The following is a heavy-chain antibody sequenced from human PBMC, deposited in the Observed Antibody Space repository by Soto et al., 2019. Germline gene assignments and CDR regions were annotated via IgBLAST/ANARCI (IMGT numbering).Heavy chain of an antibody. V-gene: IGHV3-23*01. CDR1: VFTFSSYA. J-gene: IGHJ3*02. D-gene: IGHD2-15*01. CDR3: AKVLLRDGDFDI. Sequence: PGGSLRLSCAASVFTFSSYAMSWVRQAPGKGLEWVAAISGSGGSTYYADSVKGRFTISRDNSKNTLYLQMNSLRAEDTAVYYCAKVLLRDGDFDIWGNGTTVTVSS. CDR2: ISGSGGST.